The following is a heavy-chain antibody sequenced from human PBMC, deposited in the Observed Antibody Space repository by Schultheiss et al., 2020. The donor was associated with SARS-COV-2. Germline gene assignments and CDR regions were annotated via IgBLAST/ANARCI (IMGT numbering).Heavy chain of an antibody. D-gene: IGHD5/OR15-5a*01. V-gene: IGHV3-9*03. CDR3: AKGSTATYSYYYMDL. J-gene: IGHJ6*03. Sequence: GGSLRLSCAASGFTFSSYAMHWVRQAPGKGLEWVSAISWNSGSIGYADSVKGRFTISRDNAKNSLYLQMNSLRPEDMALYYCAKGSTATYSYYYMDLWGRGTTVTVSS. CDR1: GFTFSSYA. CDR2: ISWNSGSI.